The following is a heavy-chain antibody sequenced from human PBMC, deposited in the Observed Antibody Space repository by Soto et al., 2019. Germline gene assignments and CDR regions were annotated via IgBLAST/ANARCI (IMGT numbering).Heavy chain of an antibody. J-gene: IGHJ4*02. CDR3: ARDYYDSSHIDY. Sequence: PGGSLRLSCAASGFTFSSYSMNWVHQAPGKGLEWVSSISSSSSYIYYADSVKGRFTISRDNAKNSPYLQMNSLGAEDTAVYYCARDYYDSSHIDYWGQGTLVTVSS. CDR2: ISSSSSYI. D-gene: IGHD3-22*01. V-gene: IGHV3-21*01. CDR1: GFTFSSYS.